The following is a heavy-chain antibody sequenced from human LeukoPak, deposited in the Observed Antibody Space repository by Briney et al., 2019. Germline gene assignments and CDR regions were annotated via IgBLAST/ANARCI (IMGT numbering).Heavy chain of an antibody. J-gene: IGHJ4*02. D-gene: IGHD3-10*01. CDR2: IYYSGST. CDR3: ASLVRGAYFDY. Sequence: SETLSLTCTVSGGSISSSSYYWGWIRQPPGKGLEWIGSIYYSGSTYYNPSLKSRVTISVDTSKNQFSLKLSSVTAADTAVYYCASLVRGAYFDYWGQGTLVTVSS. CDR1: GGSISSSSYY. V-gene: IGHV4-39*01.